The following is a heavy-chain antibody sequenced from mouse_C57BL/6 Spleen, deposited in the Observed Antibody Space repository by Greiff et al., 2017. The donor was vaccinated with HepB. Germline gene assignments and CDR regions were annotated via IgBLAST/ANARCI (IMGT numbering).Heavy chain of an antibody. CDR2: ISSGSSTI. J-gene: IGHJ2*01. D-gene: IGHD1-1*01. Sequence: EVKLVESGGGLVKPGGSLKLSCAASGFTFSDYGMHWVRQAPEKGLEWVAYISSGSSTIYYADTVKGRFTISRDNAKNTMFLQMTSLRSEDTAMYYCARDYYGRSSYFDYWGQGTTLTVSS. V-gene: IGHV5-17*01. CDR1: GFTFSDYG. CDR3: ARDYYGRSSYFDY.